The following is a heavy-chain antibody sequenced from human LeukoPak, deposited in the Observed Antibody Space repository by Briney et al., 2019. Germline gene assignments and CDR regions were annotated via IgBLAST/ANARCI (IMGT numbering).Heavy chain of an antibody. Sequence: GASVKVSCEASGGTFSSYAISWVRQAPGQGLEWMGGIIPIFGTANYAQKFQGRVTITADKSTSTAYMELSSLRSEDTAVYYCARSGPDCSSTSCYAFLSYYYYYMDVWGKGATVTVSS. D-gene: IGHD2-2*01. V-gene: IGHV1-69*06. CDR1: GGTFSSYA. CDR2: IIPIFGTA. J-gene: IGHJ6*03. CDR3: ARSGPDCSSTSCYAFLSYYYYYMDV.